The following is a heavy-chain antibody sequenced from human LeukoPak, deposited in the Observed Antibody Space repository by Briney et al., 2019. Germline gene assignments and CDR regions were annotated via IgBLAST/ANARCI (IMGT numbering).Heavy chain of an antibody. J-gene: IGHJ3*01. CDR1: GVSISPYY. CDR3: ARLSAAVHLGAFDL. Sequence: PSETLSLTCAVSGVSISPYYWAWIRQPPGKGLEWIGYIHTSGSNNQYPTLKSRVTISVDKSKNHFSLRLTSVTAADTAVYYCARLSAAVHLGAFDLWGQGTMVTVSS. CDR2: IHTSGSN. D-gene: IGHD3-3*01. V-gene: IGHV4-4*09.